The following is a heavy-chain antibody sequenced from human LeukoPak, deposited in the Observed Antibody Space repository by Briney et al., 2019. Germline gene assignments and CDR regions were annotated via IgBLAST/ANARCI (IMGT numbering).Heavy chain of an antibody. CDR3: ARGDYGLGY. V-gene: IGHV4-39*01. D-gene: IGHD4-17*01. CDR2: IYYSGST. J-gene: IGHJ4*02. CDR1: GGSISSSSYY. Sequence: SETLSLTCTVSGGSISSSSYYWGWIRQPPGKGLEWIGSIYYSGSTYYNPSLKSRVTISVDTSKNQFSLKLSSVTAADTAVYYCARGDYGLGYWGQGTLVPVSS.